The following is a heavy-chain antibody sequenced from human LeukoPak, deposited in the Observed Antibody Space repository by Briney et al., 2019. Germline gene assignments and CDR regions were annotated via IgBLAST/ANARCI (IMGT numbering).Heavy chain of an antibody. CDR1: GYSFTSYW. V-gene: IGHV5-51*01. CDR3: ARHIVVGATPDPESPYYYYYYMDV. J-gene: IGHJ6*03. D-gene: IGHD2-15*01. CDR2: IYPGDSDT. Sequence: GESLKISCKGSGYSFTSYWIGWVRQMPGKGLEWMGIIYPGDSDTRYSPSFQGQVTISADKSISTAYLQWSSLKASDTAMYYCARHIVVGATPDPESPYYYYYYMDVWGKGTTVIVSS.